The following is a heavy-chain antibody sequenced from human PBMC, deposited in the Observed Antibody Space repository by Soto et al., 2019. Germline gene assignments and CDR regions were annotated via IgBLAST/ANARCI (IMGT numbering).Heavy chain of an antibody. CDR2: IIYDGSNK. Sequence: QVQLVESGGGVVQPGRSLRLSCAASGLTFSRYAMHWVRQAPGKGLEWVAVIIYDGSNKHYADSVQGRFTISRDNSKNTLYLQMNSLRAEDTAVYYCAAELGNTGCDGQDYWGQGTLVTVSS. V-gene: IGHV3-30*04. CDR1: GLTFSRYA. D-gene: IGHD5-12*01. J-gene: IGHJ4*02. CDR3: AAELGNTGCDGQDY.